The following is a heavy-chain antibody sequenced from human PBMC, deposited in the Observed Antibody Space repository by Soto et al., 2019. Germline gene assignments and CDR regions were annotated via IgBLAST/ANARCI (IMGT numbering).Heavy chain of an antibody. V-gene: IGHV3-74*01. CDR1: GFTFSSNW. J-gene: IGHJ4*02. CDR2: INTDGSTR. Sequence: EVQLVESGGGLVQPGGSLRLSCAASGFTFSSNWMHWVRRVPRRGLVWVSRINTDGSTRDYVDSVKGRFTVSRDNAKNTLYLQMNSLRVEDTAVYYCARDDEGFWGQGTLVTVSS. CDR3: ARDDEGF.